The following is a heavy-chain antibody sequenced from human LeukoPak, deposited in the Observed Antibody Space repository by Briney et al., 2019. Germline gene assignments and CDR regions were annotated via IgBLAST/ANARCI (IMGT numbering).Heavy chain of an antibody. CDR2: ISGSGPYT. D-gene: IGHD2-2*03. V-gene: IGHV3-23*01. J-gene: IGHJ4*02. CDR1: GFTVSSNY. Sequence: GGSLRLSCAASGFTVSSNYMNWVRQAPGKGLEWVSGISGSGPYTFYTDSVKGRFTISRDSSKNTLYLQMNSLRAEDTALYYCAKHGYCSGISCFFDFWGQGTRVTVSS. CDR3: AKHGYCSGISCFFDF.